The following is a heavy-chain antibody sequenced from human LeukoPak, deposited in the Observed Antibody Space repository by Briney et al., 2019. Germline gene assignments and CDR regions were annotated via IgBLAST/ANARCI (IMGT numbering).Heavy chain of an antibody. J-gene: IGHJ3*02. V-gene: IGHV7-4-1*02. CDR2: INTNTGNP. Sequence: GASVKVSCKASGYTFTSYAMNWVRQAPGQGLEWMGWINTNTGNPTYAQGFTGRFVFSLDTSVSTAYLQISSLKAEDTAVYYCARELRFLEWLPSPDAFDIWGQGTMVTVSS. CDR3: ARELRFLEWLPSPDAFDI. D-gene: IGHD3-3*01. CDR1: GYTFTSYA.